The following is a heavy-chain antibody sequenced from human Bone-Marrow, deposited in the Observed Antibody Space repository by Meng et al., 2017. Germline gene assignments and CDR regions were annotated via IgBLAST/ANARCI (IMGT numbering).Heavy chain of an antibody. CDR2: IDPYSGDT. D-gene: IGHD5-18*01. V-gene: IGHV1-2*06. CDR3: VRDVRQPLDF. J-gene: IGHJ4*02. CDR1: GYDVTAYF. Sequence: HVQLVQVGAEVEKPGAVMTVSCKASGYDVTAYFLHWVRLAPGQGLQWVGQIDPYSGDTVYAQKFRGRVTMTRDTSVNSAYLEVNRLTSDDTAVYYCVRDVRQPLDFWGQGTLVTVSS.